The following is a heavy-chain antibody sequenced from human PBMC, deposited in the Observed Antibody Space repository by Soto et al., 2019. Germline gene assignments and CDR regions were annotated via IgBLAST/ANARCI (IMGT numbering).Heavy chain of an antibody. V-gene: IGHV5-51*01. CDR3: ARSPYYDTLTGYYKRDAFDI. J-gene: IGHJ3*02. CDR2: IYPGDSDT. D-gene: IGHD3-9*01. Sequence: RXESLKVTCKGSGNSCTSYLSGLVLQMPGKGLEWMGIIYPGDSDTRYSPSFQGQVTISADKSISTAYLQWSSLKASDTAMYYCARSPYYDTLTGYYKRDAFDICGQRTMVTVSS. CDR1: GNSCTSYL.